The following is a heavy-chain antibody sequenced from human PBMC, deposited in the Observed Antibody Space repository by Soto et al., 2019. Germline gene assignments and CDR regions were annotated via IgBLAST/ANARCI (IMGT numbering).Heavy chain of an antibody. V-gene: IGHV3-11*01. J-gene: IGHJ6*02. CDR1: GFTFSDYY. D-gene: IGHD2-8*01. CDR2: ISSSGSTI. CDR3: AGYCTNGVCYFDYYYGMDV. Sequence: GGSLRLSCAASGFTFSDYYMSWIRQAPGKGLGWVSYISSSGSTIYYADSVKGRFTISRDNAKNSLYLQMNSLRAEDTAVYYCAGYCTNGVCYFDYYYGMDVWGQGTTVTVSS.